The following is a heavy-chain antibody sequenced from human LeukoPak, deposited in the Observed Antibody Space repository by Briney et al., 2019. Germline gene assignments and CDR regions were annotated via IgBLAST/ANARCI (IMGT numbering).Heavy chain of an antibody. J-gene: IGHJ5*01. CDR1: GFTFSSYA. V-gene: IGHV3-23*01. Sequence: GGSLRLSCAASGFTFSSYAMSWVRQAPGKGLEYVSGISESNTYYADSVKGRFTISRDNSKITLSLQMNSLRVEDTAVYYCARIWSGWFDSWGQGTLVTVSS. D-gene: IGHD3-3*01. CDR3: ARIWSGWFDS. CDR2: ISESNT.